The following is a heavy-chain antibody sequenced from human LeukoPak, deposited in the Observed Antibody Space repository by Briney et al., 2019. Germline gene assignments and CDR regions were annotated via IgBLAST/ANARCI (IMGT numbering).Heavy chain of an antibody. CDR3: ARGGAARPDF. CDR2: IKADGGEK. V-gene: IGHV3-7*01. Sequence: GGSLRLSCAASGFTFSRYWMSWVRQAPGKGLEWVAKIKADGGEKDHVASVKGRFTISRDNAKNSLYLQMNSLRVEDTAVYYCARGGAARPDFWGQGTLVTVSS. CDR1: GFTFSRYW. J-gene: IGHJ4*02. D-gene: IGHD6-6*01.